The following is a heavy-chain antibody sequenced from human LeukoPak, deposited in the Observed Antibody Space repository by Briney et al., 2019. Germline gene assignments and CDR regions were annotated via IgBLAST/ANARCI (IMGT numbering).Heavy chain of an antibody. CDR1: GGSISSGGYY. V-gene: IGHV4-30-4*01. CDR2: IYYSGST. D-gene: IGHD3-3*01. CDR3: ARAGGITIFGVVYRFDP. J-gene: IGHJ5*02. Sequence: SETLSLTCTVSGGSISSGGYYWSWIRQPPGKGLEWIGYIYYSGSTYYNPSLKSRVTISVDTSKNQFSLKLSSVTAADTAVYYCARAGGITIFGVVYRFDPWGQGTLVTVSS.